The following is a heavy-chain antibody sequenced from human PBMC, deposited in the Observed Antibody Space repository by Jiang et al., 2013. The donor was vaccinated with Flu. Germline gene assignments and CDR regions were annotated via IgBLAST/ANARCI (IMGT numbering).Heavy chain of an antibody. Sequence: LLKPSETLSLTCTVSGGSISSHNHYWGWIRQAPGKGLEWIGHIYYSGSTDYNPSLKSRVSISIDTAKNHFSLNLSSVTAADTALYFCARVLCSGGSCYSHYYYGLDVWGQGTTVTVSS. CDR2: IYYSGST. J-gene: IGHJ6*02. D-gene: IGHD2-15*01. CDR1: GGSISSHNHY. V-gene: IGHV4-39*07. CDR3: ARVLCSGGSCYSHYYYGLDV.